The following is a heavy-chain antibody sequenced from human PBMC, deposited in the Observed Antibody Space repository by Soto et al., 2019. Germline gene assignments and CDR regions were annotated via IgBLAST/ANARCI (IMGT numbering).Heavy chain of an antibody. J-gene: IGHJ4*02. Sequence: EVQLVESGGGLVQPGRSLRLSCAASGFTFDDHAMHWVRQAPGKGLEWVSGVNWNSRSIDYADSVKGRFTISRDNAKNSLYLQMDSLRTEDTALYYCAKDHGGRSWYGGIDYWGQGTLVTVSS. V-gene: IGHV3-9*01. CDR3: AKDHGGRSWYGGIDY. D-gene: IGHD6-13*01. CDR1: GFTFDDHA. CDR2: VNWNSRSI.